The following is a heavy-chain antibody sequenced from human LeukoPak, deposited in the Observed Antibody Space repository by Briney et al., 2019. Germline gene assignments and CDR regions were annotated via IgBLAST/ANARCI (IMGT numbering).Heavy chain of an antibody. Sequence: GGSLRLSCAASGFTFSNNWMIWVRQAPGKGLEWVANIKEDGSGKYYVDSVKGRFTISRDNAKNSLYLQMNSLRAEDTAVYYCARGGTQSPTDWGPGTLVTVSS. CDR3: ARGGTQSPTD. CDR2: IKEDGSGK. J-gene: IGHJ4*02. V-gene: IGHV3-7*01. CDR1: GFTFSNNW.